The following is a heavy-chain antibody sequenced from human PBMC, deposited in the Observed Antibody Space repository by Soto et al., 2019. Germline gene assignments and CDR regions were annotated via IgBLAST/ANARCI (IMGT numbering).Heavy chain of an antibody. CDR1: GDSITTNGYY. Sequence: SETLSLTCSVSGDSITTNGYYWGWIRQHPGKGLEWIGNIYCTGSTFSNPSLTSRVFISVDTSKNEFSLRLTSVTAADTAVYFVPRLHYAYGLGFAYWAREPRATVS. D-gene: IGHD3-16*01. J-gene: IGHJ4*02. V-gene: IGHV4-39*01. CDR3: PRLHYAYGLGFAY. CDR2: IYCTGST.